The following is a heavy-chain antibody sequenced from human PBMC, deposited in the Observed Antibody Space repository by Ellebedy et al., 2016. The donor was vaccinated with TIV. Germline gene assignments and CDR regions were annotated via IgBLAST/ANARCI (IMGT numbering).Heavy chain of an antibody. Sequence: GESLKISXAASRFTFSTYAMHWVRQAPGKGLESVAVIPHDGSNKHYADSVKGRFTISRDNSKNTLYLQMNSLRAEDTAVYYCASLYGSGSYYNARFDYWGQGTLVTVSS. V-gene: IGHV3-30-3*01. CDR3: ASLYGSGSYYNARFDY. CDR2: IPHDGSNK. J-gene: IGHJ4*02. D-gene: IGHD3-10*01. CDR1: RFTFSTYA.